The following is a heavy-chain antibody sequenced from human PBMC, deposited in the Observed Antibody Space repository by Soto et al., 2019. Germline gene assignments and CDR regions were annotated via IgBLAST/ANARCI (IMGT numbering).Heavy chain of an antibody. D-gene: IGHD2-21*02. CDR1: GFTFSNAW. J-gene: IGHJ3*02. V-gene: IGHV3-15*07. CDR2: IKSKTDGGTT. CDR3: TTAGPSIVVVTPDAFDI. Sequence: PGGSLRLSCAASGFTFSNAWMNWVRQAPGKGLEWVGRIKSKTDGGTTDYAAPVKGRFTISRDDSKNTLYLQMNSLKTEDTAVYYCTTAGPSIVVVTPDAFDIWAKGKMVTVSS.